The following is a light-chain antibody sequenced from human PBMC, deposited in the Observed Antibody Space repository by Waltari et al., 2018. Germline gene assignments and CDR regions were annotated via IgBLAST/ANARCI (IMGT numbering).Light chain of an antibody. Sequence: EIVLTQSPGTLSLSPGERATLSCRASQSVTRTLAWYQQKPGQAPRLLIYGASNRATGIPDRVSGSGSGTDFRLTISRLEPEDFAVYYCQHYLRLPATFGQGTKVEIK. CDR1: QSVTRT. CDR2: GAS. J-gene: IGKJ1*01. CDR3: QHYLRLPAT. V-gene: IGKV3-20*01.